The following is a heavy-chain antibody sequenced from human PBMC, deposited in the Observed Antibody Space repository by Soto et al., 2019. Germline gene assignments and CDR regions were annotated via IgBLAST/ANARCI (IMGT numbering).Heavy chain of an antibody. CDR2: IYYSGST. CDR1: GGSISSYY. Sequence: SETLSLTCTVSGGSISSYYWSWIRQPPGKXLEWIGYIYYSGSTNYNPSLKSRVTISVDTSKNQFSLKLSSVTAADTAVYYCALSIVDSRYDWGRNYYYSYGMDVGGQGTTVAVSS. J-gene: IGHJ6*02. CDR3: ALSIVDSRYDWGRNYYYSYGMDV. D-gene: IGHD5-12*01. V-gene: IGHV4-59*01.